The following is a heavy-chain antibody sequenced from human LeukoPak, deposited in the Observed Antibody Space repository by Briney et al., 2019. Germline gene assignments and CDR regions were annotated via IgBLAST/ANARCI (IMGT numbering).Heavy chain of an antibody. CDR3: ARGPDSSGYYYGY. CDR2: INPNSGGT. D-gene: IGHD3-22*01. Sequence: ASVKVSCKASGYTFTGYYMHWVRQAPGQGLEWMGWINPNSGGTNYAQKFQGRVTMTRDASISTAYMELSRLRSDDRAVYYCARGPDSSGYYYGYWGQGTLVTVSS. V-gene: IGHV1-2*02. CDR1: GYTFTGYY. J-gene: IGHJ4*02.